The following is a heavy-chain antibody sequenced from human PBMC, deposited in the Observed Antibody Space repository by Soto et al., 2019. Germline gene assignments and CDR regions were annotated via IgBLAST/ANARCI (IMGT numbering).Heavy chain of an antibody. V-gene: IGHV3-23*01. Sequence: GGSLRLSCAASGFTFSSYAMSWVRQALGKGLEWVSIITSDGRTYYADSVKGRFTISRDNSKNTVYLQMNSLRAEDTAVYYCAKDYSTVTTDPLSVVLFDYWGQGALVTVSS. CDR2: ITSDGRT. CDR3: AKDYSTVTTDPLSVVLFDY. J-gene: IGHJ4*02. CDR1: GFTFSSYA. D-gene: IGHD4-17*01.